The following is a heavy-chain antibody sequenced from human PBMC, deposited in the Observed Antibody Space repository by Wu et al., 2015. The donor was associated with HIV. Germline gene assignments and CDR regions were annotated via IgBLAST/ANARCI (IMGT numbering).Heavy chain of an antibody. V-gene: IGHV1-18*01. Sequence: QVQLVQSGAEVKKPGASVKVSCKASGYTFTSYGISWVRQAPGQGLEWMGWISAYNGNTNYAQKLQGRVTMTTDTSTSTAYMELRSLRSDDTAVYYCARDRSGGSSWYGDWNWYFDLWGRGTLVTVSS. CDR3: ARDRSGGSSWYGDWNWYFDL. D-gene: IGHD6-13*01. J-gene: IGHJ2*01. CDR1: GYTFTSYG. CDR2: ISAYNGNT.